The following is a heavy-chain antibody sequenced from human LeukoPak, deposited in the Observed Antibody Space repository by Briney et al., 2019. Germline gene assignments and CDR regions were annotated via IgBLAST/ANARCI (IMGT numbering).Heavy chain of an antibody. Sequence: GASGKVSCKVSGYTLTELFIHWGRQAPGKGLEWMGGFDPEDGETIYAQKFQGRVTMTEDTSTDTAYMELSSLRSEATAVYYCATLRVDDYGDFYFDYWGQGTLVTVSS. CDR3: ATLRVDDYGDFYFDY. J-gene: IGHJ4*02. D-gene: IGHD4-17*01. CDR1: GYTLTELF. CDR2: FDPEDGET. V-gene: IGHV1-24*01.